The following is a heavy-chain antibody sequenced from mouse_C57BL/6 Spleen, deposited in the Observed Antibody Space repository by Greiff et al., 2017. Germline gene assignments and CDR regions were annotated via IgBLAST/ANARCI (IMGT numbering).Heavy chain of an antibody. CDR3: TSPLTTVVANYAMDY. V-gene: IGHV5-9-1*02. D-gene: IGHD1-1*01. Sequence: EVQGVESGEGLVKPGGSLKLSCAASGFTFSSYAMSWVRQTPEKRLEWVAYISSGGDYIYYADTVKGRFTISRDNARNTLYLQMSSLKSEDTAMYYCTSPLTTVVANYAMDYWGQGTSVTVSS. CDR1: GFTFSSYA. CDR2: ISSGGDYI. J-gene: IGHJ4*01.